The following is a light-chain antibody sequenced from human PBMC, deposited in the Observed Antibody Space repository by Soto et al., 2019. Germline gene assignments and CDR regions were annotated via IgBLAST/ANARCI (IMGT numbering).Light chain of an antibody. CDR2: GAS. J-gene: IGKJ5*01. CDR1: QSINSD. V-gene: IGKV3-20*01. Sequence: EIVMTQSPATLSVSPGETTRLSCRASQSINSDVAWYQQKVGQTPRLLIHGASTRATGIAARFSGSGSGTDFTLTITRLEPEDFALYYCQQYGSSPITFGQGTRLEIK. CDR3: QQYGSSPIT.